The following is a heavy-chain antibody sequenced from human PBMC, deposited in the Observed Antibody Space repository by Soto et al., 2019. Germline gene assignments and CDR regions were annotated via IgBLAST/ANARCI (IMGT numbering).Heavy chain of an antibody. J-gene: IGHJ4*02. CDR2: IYYSGST. CDR1: GGSISSGDYF. D-gene: IGHD5-18*01. Sequence: QVQLQESGPGLVKPSQTLSLTCTVSGGSISSGDYFWSWIRQPPGKGLEWIGYIYYSGSTYSNPSPQRRVTRAVDPPKNPFSLSRRSVTAADTAVYYCARAPSTAMPKRPFDYWGQGTLVTVSS. V-gene: IGHV4-30-4*01. CDR3: ARAPSTAMPKRPFDY.